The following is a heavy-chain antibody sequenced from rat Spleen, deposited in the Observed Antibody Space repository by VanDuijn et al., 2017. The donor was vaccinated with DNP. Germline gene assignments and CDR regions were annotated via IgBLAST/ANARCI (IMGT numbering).Heavy chain of an antibody. CDR1: GLSLTNYG. Sequence: QVQLKESGPVLVQASETLSLTCTVSGLSLTNYGVIWVRQSPGKGREWMGIIWGDGNTDYNSALKSRLSINRDTSKSQVFLKMNSLQTDDTAIYYCTRESWGYVMDAWGQGASVTVSS. CDR2: IWGDGNT. J-gene: IGHJ4*01. V-gene: IGHV2S75*01. D-gene: IGHD1-7*01. CDR3: TRESWGYVMDA.